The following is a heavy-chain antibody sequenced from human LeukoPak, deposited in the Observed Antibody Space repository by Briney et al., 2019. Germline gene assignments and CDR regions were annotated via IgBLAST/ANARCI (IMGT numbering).Heavy chain of an antibody. J-gene: IGHJ4*02. D-gene: IGHD3-22*01. V-gene: IGHV1-18*01. CDR2: ISAYYGNT. CDR1: GYTFTSYG. CDR3: ARDRYEYYYDSSGYLFDY. Sequence: ASVKVSCKAFGYTFTSYGISWVRQAPGQGLEWMGWISAYYGNTKYAQKLQGRVTVTTDTSTSTAYMELRSLRSDDTAVYYCARDRYEYYYDSSGYLFDYWGQGTLVTVSS.